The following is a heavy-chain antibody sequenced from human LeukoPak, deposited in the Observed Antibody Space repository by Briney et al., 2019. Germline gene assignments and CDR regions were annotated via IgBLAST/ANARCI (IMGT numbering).Heavy chain of an antibody. V-gene: IGHV4-34*01. J-gene: IGHJ4*02. CDR2: INNSRST. D-gene: IGHD4-17*01. CDR1: GGSFCGYY. CDR3: ARSPRLYDGDYAPYYFDY. Sequence: SETLSLTCAVYGGSFCGYYWSWLPQPPGQGLEWIGEINNSRSTNYNPSINSLVTIAVDTSKTQFSLKLSSVTAADTAVYYCARSPRLYDGDYAPYYFDYGGQGTLVTVSS.